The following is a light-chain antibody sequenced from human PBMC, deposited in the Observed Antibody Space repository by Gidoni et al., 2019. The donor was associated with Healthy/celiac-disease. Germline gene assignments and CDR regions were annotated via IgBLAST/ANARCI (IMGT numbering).Light chain of an antibody. V-gene: IGKV3-11*01. CDR2: DAS. J-gene: IGKJ5*01. CDR1: QSVSSY. CDR3: QQRSNWLSIT. Sequence: EIVLTQSPATLSLSPGERATLSCRASQSVSSYLAWYQQKPGQAPRLLIYDASNRATGIPAMFSGSGSGTDFTLTISSLEPEDFAFYYCQQRSNWLSITFGQGTRLEIK.